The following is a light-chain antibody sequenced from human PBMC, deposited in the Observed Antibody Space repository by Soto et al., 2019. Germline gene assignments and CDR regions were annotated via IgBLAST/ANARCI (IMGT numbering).Light chain of an antibody. CDR2: DVD. Sequence: QSALPQPASISGSPGQSITISCTGTSSDVGGYNYVSWYQQHPSKAPKLMIYDVDNRPSGVSYRFSGSKSGKTASLTISGLQAQDEADYYCSSYTSSSTVVFGGGTKLTVL. CDR3: SSYTSSSTVV. V-gene: IGLV2-14*01. CDR1: SSDVGGYNY. J-gene: IGLJ2*01.